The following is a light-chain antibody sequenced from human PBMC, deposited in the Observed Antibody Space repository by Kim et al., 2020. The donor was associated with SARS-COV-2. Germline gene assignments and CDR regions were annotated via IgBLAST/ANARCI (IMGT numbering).Light chain of an antibody. J-gene: IGKJ1*01. CDR3: QQTYSASRT. V-gene: IGKV1-39*01. CDR1: QDMNTY. CDR2: TAS. Sequence: ASVSARVAITCRVRQDMNTYLNWYQQIPGKSPSLRIFTASSLQSGVPSRFTVSGSDTYFTLTISCLQPKDFATYYCQQTYSASRTFGQGTKVDIK.